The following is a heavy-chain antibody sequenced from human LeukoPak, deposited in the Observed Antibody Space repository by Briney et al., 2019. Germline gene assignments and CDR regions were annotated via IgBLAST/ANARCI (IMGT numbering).Heavy chain of an antibody. Sequence: ASVKVSCKASGYTFTSYGISWVRQAPGQGLEWMGWISAYNGNTNYAQKLQGRVTMTTDTSTSTAYMELRSLRSDDTAVYYCARDPPRGITGTPDWFDPWGQGTLVTVSS. J-gene: IGHJ5*02. D-gene: IGHD1-7*01. V-gene: IGHV1-18*01. CDR3: ARDPPRGITGTPDWFDP. CDR1: GYTFTSYG. CDR2: ISAYNGNT.